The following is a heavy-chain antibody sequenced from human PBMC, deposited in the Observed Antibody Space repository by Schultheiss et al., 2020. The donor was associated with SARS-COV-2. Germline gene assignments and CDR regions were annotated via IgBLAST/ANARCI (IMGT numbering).Heavy chain of an antibody. V-gene: IGHV4-59*01. CDR3: ARGVGYYDSSAYYPFQH. J-gene: IGHJ1*01. Sequence: SETLSLTCTVSGGSISSYYWSWIRQPPGKGLEWIGEIYHSGSTNYNPSLKSRVTISVDTSKNQFSLKLSSVTAADTAVYYCARGVGYYDSSAYYPFQHWGKGTLVTVS. CDR1: GGSISSYY. CDR2: IYHSGST. D-gene: IGHD3-22*01.